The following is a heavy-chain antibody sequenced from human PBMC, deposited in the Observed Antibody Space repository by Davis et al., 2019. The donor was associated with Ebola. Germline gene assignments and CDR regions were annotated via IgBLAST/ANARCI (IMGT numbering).Heavy chain of an antibody. Sequence: ASVKVSCKASGYRFISYGISWVRQAPGQGLEWMGWITTYNGNTDYSQKVQGRVTMTTDTSTSTVYLELNSLTSDDTAVYYCVRGHSGSYDYWGQGTLVTVS. CDR3: VRGHSGSYDY. J-gene: IGHJ4*02. CDR1: GYRFISYG. V-gene: IGHV1-18*01. CDR2: ITTYNGNT. D-gene: IGHD1-26*01.